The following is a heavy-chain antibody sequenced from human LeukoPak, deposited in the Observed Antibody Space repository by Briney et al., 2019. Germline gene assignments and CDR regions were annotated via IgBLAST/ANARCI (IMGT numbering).Heavy chain of an antibody. CDR1: GGSFSGYY. J-gene: IGHJ6*03. Sequence: SETLSLTCAVYGGSFSGYYWSWIRQPPGKGLEWIGEINHSGSTNYNPSLKSRVTISVDTSKNQFSLKLNSVTAADTAVYYCARRYYYYYYMDVWGKGTTVTVSS. CDR3: ARRYYYYYYMDV. V-gene: IGHV4-34*01. CDR2: INHSGST.